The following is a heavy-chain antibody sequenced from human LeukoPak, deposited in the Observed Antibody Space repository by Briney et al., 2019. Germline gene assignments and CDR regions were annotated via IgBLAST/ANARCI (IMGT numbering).Heavy chain of an antibody. J-gene: IGHJ6*02. CDR1: GGSFSGYY. V-gene: IGHV4-34*01. CDR3: AREGPPRYYGMDV. Sequence: SETLSLTCAVYGGSFSGYYWSWIRQPPGKGLEWIGEINHSGSTNYNPSLKSRVTISVDTSKNQFSLKLSSVTAADTAVYYCAREGPPRYYGMDVWGQGTTVTVSS. CDR2: INHSGST.